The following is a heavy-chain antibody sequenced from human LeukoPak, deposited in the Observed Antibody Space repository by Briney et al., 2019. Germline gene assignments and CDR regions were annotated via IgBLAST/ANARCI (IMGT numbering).Heavy chain of an antibody. J-gene: IGHJ5*02. CDR3: ARAYCSGGSCKYTNWFDP. CDR1: GGSVSSGSYY. D-gene: IGHD2-15*01. V-gene: IGHV4-61*01. Sequence: PSETLSLTCTVSGGSVSSGSYYWSWVRQPPGKGLEWIGYIYYSGSTNYNPSLKSRVTMSVDTSKNQISLRLTSVTAADTAVYYCARAYCSGGSCKYTNWFDPWGQGTLVTVSS. CDR2: IYYSGST.